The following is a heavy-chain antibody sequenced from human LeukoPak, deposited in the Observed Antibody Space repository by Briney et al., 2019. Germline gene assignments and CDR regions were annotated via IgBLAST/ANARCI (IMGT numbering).Heavy chain of an antibody. CDR2: ISSSSSYI. J-gene: IGHJ6*02. V-gene: IGHV3-21*01. CDR3: ARDPQNPYCSGGSCYSYGMDV. CDR1: GFTFSSYS. D-gene: IGHD2-15*01. Sequence: GGSLRLSCAASGFTFSSYSMNWVRQAPGKGLEWVSSISSSSSYIYYADPVKGRFTISRDNAKNSLYLQMNSLRAEDTAVYYCARDPQNPYCSGGSCYSYGMDVWGQGTTVTVFS.